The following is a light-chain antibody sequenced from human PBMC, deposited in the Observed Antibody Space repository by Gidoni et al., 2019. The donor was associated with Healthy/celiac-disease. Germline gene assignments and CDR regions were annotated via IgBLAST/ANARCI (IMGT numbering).Light chain of an antibody. CDR1: QSVSSY. Sequence: PGERATLSCRASQSVSSYLAWYQQKPGQAPRLLIYDASNRATGIPARFSGSGSGTDFTLTISSLEPEDFAVYYCQQRSNWPPLTFGGGTKVEIK. CDR3: QQRSNWPPLT. V-gene: IGKV3-11*01. J-gene: IGKJ4*01. CDR2: DAS.